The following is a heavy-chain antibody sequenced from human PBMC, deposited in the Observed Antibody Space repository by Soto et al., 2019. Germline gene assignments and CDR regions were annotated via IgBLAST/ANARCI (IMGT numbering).Heavy chain of an antibody. CDR3: ARSRGAYDILTGSRPPYYYYGMDV. CDR1: GGTFSSYA. CDR2: IIPIFGTA. D-gene: IGHD3-9*01. Sequence: SVKVSCKASGGTFSSYAISWVRQAPGQGLEWMGGIIPIFGTANYAQKFQGRVTITADESTSTAYMELSSLRSEDTAVYYCARSRGAYDILTGSRPPYYYYGMDVWGQGTTVTVSS. J-gene: IGHJ6*02. V-gene: IGHV1-69*13.